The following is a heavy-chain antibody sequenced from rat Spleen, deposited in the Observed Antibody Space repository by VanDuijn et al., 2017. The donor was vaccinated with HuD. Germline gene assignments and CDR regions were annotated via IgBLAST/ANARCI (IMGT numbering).Heavy chain of an antibody. V-gene: IGHV2-43*01. CDR1: GFSRTSYH. CDR2: IWTGGTT. J-gene: IGHJ4*01. D-gene: IGHD3-2*01. CDR3: ARSHPGVMDA. Sequence: QVQLRESGPGLVQPSQTLSLTCTVSGFSRTSYHISRVRQPPGKGLEWMGVIWTGGTTAYNSLLRSRLSISRDTSKSQVFLKMSSLQTEDTATYYCARSHPGVMDAWGQGASVTVSS.